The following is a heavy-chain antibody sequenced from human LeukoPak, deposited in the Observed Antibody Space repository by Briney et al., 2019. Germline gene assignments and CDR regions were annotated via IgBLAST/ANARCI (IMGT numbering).Heavy chain of an antibody. CDR2: IYPGDSDT. D-gene: IGHD5-24*01. Sequence: GESLKISCKGSGYTFSTYWIGWVRQMPGKGLEWMGFIYPGDSDTRYSPSFQGQVTISADKYISTAYLQWSSLKASDTAMYYCARTRDGYNWDDYWGRGTLVTVSS. J-gene: IGHJ4*02. CDR3: ARTRDGYNWDDY. CDR1: GYTFSTYW. V-gene: IGHV5-51*01.